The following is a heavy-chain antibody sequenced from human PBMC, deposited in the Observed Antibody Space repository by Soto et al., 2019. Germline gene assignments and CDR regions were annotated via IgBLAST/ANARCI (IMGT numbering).Heavy chain of an antibody. CDR1: GYTFTSFG. CDR2: ISSSNGDT. J-gene: IGHJ4*02. CDR3: ARDLDSASYYRY. V-gene: IGHV1-18*01. D-gene: IGHD1-26*01. Sequence: QVQLVQSGAEVKKPGASVKVSCKASGYTFTSFGISWVRQAPGQGLEWMGWISSSNGDTNYAQKLQGRVTMTTDTSTSTAYMEVRSLRSADTAVYYCARDLDSASYYRYWGQGTLVSVSS.